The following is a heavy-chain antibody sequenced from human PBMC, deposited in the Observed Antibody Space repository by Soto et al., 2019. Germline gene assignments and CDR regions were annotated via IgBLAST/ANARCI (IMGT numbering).Heavy chain of an antibody. CDR2: IKQDGSEK. Sequence: EVQLVESGGGLVQPGGSLRLSCAASGFTFSSYWMSWVRQAPGKGLEWVANIKQDGSEKYYVDSVKGRFTISRDNAKNALYLQMNSLRAGDTAVYYCAREGQWLAEGVGYWGQGTLVTVSS. V-gene: IGHV3-7*01. D-gene: IGHD6-19*01. J-gene: IGHJ4*02. CDR1: GFTFSSYW. CDR3: AREGQWLAEGVGY.